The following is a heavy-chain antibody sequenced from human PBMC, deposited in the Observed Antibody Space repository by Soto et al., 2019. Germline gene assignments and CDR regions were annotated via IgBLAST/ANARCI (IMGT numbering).Heavy chain of an antibody. CDR2: ISAYNGNT. J-gene: IGHJ4*02. V-gene: IGHV1-18*01. CDR3: ARVLPTLPPVRGVPAY. CDR1: GYTFTSYG. D-gene: IGHD3-10*01. Sequence: QVQLVQSGAEVKKPGASVKVSCKASGYTFTSYGITWVRQAPGQGLEWMGWISAYNGNTNYAQKLQGRVTMTTDTSTRTADLELRSLISDDTAVYYCARVLPTLPPVRGVPAYWGQGTLVTVSS.